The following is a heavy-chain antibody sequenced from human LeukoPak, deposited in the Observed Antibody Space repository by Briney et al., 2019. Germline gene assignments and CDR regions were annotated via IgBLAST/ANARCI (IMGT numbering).Heavy chain of an antibody. CDR3: ARDLFRIGKWLAKGLDY. Sequence: ASVKVSCKASGYTFTSYGISWVRQAPGQGLEWMGWISGYNGNTNYAQKFQGRVTITTDTSTSTAYMELRSLRSDDTAVYYCARDLFRIGKWLAKGLDYWGQGTLVTVAS. V-gene: IGHV1-18*01. CDR2: ISGYNGNT. D-gene: IGHD6-19*01. J-gene: IGHJ4*02. CDR1: GYTFTSYG.